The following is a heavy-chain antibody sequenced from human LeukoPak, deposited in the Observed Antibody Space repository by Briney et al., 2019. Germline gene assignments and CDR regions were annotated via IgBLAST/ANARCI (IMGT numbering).Heavy chain of an antibody. D-gene: IGHD3-22*01. CDR2: IYESGST. V-gene: IGHV4-59*12. J-gene: IGHJ4*02. CDR3: AIDLPYYYDSSGYPIGYLDY. CDR1: GGSISNYY. Sequence: SETLSLTCTVSGGSISNYYWSWIRQSPGKGLEWIGHIYESGSTNYNPSLRSRVTISVDTPKNQFSLKLRSVTAADTAVYYCAIDLPYYYDSSGYPIGYLDYWGQGTLVTVSS.